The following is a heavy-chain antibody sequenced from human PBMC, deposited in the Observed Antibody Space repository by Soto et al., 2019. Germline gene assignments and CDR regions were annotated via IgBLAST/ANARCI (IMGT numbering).Heavy chain of an antibody. D-gene: IGHD6-13*01. J-gene: IGHJ6*02. Sequence: ESGGGVVQPGRSLRLSCAASGFTFSSYGMHWVRQAPGKGLEWVAVIWYDGSNKYYAESVKGRFTISRDNSKNTLYLQMNSRRAEDTAVYYCARGGGSGIAAAYGMDVWGQGTTVTVSS. CDR2: IWYDGSNK. V-gene: IGHV3-33*01. CDR3: ARGGGSGIAAAYGMDV. CDR1: GFTFSSYG.